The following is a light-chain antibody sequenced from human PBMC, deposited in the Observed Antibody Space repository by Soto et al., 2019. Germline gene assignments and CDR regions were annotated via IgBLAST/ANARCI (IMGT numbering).Light chain of an antibody. V-gene: IGLV1-40*01. CDR2: GNT. CDR1: SSNIGAGYD. J-gene: IGLJ2*01. CDR3: QSYDSSLSGHVI. Sequence: QSVLTQPPSVSGAPGQRVTISCTGSSSNIGAGYDVHWYQQLPGTAPKLLIYGNTNRPSGVPDRFSGSKSDTSASLAITGLQVEDEADYYCQSYDSSLSGHVIFGGGTKLTVL.